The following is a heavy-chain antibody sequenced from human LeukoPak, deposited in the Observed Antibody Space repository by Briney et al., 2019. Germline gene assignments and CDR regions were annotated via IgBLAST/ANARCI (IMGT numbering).Heavy chain of an antibody. CDR2: IYYSGST. CDR3: ARGGDILTGEEYYFDY. J-gene: IGHJ4*02. Sequence: SETLSPTCTVSGGSISSGGYYWSWIRQHPGKGLEWIGHIYYSGSTYYNPSLKSRVTISVDTSKNQFSLKLSSVTAADTAVYYCARGGDILTGEEYYFDYWGQGTLVTVSS. D-gene: IGHD3-9*01. V-gene: IGHV4-31*03. CDR1: GGSISSGGYY.